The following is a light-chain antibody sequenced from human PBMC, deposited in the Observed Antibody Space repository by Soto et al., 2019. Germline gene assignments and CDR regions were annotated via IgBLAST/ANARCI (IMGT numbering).Light chain of an antibody. V-gene: IGKV1-39*01. CDR2: AAS. CDR1: QSISSY. CDR3: QQSYGTPRT. J-gene: IGKJ1*01. Sequence: DIQMTQSPSSLSASVGDRVTITCRASQSISSYLNWYQQKPGKAPKLLIYAASSLQSGVPSRFSGSGSGTDFTLTISSLQPEDFDTYYCQQSYGTPRTFGQGTKVEIK.